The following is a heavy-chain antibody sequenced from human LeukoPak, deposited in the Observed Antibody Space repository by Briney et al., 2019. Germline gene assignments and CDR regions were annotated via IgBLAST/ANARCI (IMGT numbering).Heavy chain of an antibody. D-gene: IGHD2-15*01. V-gene: IGHV4-59*01. CDR2: IYYSGST. Sequence: SETLSLTCTVSGGSISSYYWSWIRQPPGKGLEGIGYIYYSGSTNYNPSLKSRVTISVDTSKNQFSLKLSSVTAADTAVYYCARGGGYCSGGSCYSFDYWGQGTLVTVSS. CDR3: ARGGGYCSGGSCYSFDY. CDR1: GGSISSYY. J-gene: IGHJ4*02.